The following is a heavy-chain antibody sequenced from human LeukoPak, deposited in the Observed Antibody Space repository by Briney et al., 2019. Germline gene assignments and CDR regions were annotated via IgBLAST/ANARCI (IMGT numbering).Heavy chain of an antibody. Sequence: GASLQISCKGSGSIFTSYWIGGGRQLPGKGLEWMGIIYPGDSDTRYSPSFQGQVTISADKSISTAYLQWSSLKASDTAMYYCARRYCSGGSCYHFDYWGQGTLVTVSS. V-gene: IGHV5-51*01. CDR1: GSIFTSYW. J-gene: IGHJ4*02. CDR3: ARRYCSGGSCYHFDY. CDR2: IYPGDSDT. D-gene: IGHD2-15*01.